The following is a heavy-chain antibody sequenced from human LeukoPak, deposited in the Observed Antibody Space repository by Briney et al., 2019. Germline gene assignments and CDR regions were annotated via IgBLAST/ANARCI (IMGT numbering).Heavy chain of an antibody. CDR2: IIPMINTP. J-gene: IGHJ4*02. CDR1: GGTFRSYA. CDR3: AIFQGTYGDNENDY. D-gene: IGHD4-17*01. Sequence: SGNVSCKASGGTFRSYAITWVRQAPGKGLEWMGGIIPMINTPKYAQKFQGRVSITADESTSTGYMEVSSLRSEDTAVYYCAIFQGTYGDNENDYWGQGTLVTVSS. V-gene: IGHV1-69*13.